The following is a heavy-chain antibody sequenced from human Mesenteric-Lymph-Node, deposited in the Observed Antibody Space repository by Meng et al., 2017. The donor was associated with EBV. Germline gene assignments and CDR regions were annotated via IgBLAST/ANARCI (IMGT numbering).Heavy chain of an antibody. CDR3: AGGDYVNQFNY. Sequence: QLHLQDSGSGLVKPSQTLSLTCTVSGGSVNSGGYSWSWIRQSPEKGLEWIGYVHHSGLTYYNPSLETRVIISLERSKNQFSLKLTSVTAADTAVYYCAGGDYVNQFNYWGQGTLVTVSS. CDR1: GGSVNSGGYS. J-gene: IGHJ4*02. V-gene: IGHV4-30-2*06. D-gene: IGHD4-17*01. CDR2: VHHSGLT.